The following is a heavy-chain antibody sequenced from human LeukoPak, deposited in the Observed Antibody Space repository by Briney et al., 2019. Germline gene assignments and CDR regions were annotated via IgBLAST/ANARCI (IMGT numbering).Heavy chain of an antibody. Sequence: PSETLSLTCTVSGGSISSGSYYWTWIRQPAGKGLEWIGRVDTSGSTSYNPSLKSRVTISVDTSKNQFSLYLSSVTAAEMAVYYCARGRGMVTILDSWGQGTLVTVSS. CDR3: ARGRGMVTILDS. J-gene: IGHJ4*02. D-gene: IGHD5-24*01. V-gene: IGHV4-61*02. CDR1: GGSISSGSYY. CDR2: VDTSGST.